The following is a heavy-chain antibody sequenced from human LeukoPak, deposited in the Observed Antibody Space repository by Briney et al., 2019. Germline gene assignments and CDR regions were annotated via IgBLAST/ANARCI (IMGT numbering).Heavy chain of an antibody. V-gene: IGHV4-39*01. CDR3: ARFYTTSQYGSGYMDV. D-gene: IGHD3-10*01. CDR2: MSYSGST. J-gene: IGHJ6*03. CDR1: GGSISSSSYY. Sequence: SETLSLTCTVSGGSISSSSYYWGWIRQPPGKGLEWIGSMSYSGSTYYNPSLKSRVTIAVDTSKTQFSLKLSSVTAADAAVYYCARFYTTSQYGSGYMDVWGKGTTVTVSS.